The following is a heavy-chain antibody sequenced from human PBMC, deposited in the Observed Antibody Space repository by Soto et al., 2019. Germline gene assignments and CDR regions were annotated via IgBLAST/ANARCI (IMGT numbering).Heavy chain of an antibody. V-gene: IGHV1-69*13. Sequence: ASVKVSCKASGGTFSSYAISWVRQAPGQGLEWMGGIIPIFGTANYAQKFQGRVTITADESTSTAYMELSSLRSEDTAVYYCARGTADSSSWYGNYYGMDVWGQGTTVTVSS. CDR1: GGTFSSYA. J-gene: IGHJ6*02. CDR2: IIPIFGTA. CDR3: ARGTADSSSWYGNYYGMDV. D-gene: IGHD6-13*01.